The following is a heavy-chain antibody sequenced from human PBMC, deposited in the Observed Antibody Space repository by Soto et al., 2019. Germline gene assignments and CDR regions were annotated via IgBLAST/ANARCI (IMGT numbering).Heavy chain of an antibody. J-gene: IGHJ6*02. CDR1: GFTFSSYG. CDR2: ISYDGSNK. V-gene: IGHV3-30*18. Sequence: QVQLVESGGGVVQPGRSLRLSCAASGFTFSSYGIHWVRQAPGKGLEWVAVISYDGSNKYYADSVKGRFTISRDNSKNTLYLQMNSLRVEDTAVYYCAKENHYDSSGHKKRYNFYYGMDVWGQGTTVTVSS. D-gene: IGHD3-22*01. CDR3: AKENHYDSSGHKKRYNFYYGMDV.